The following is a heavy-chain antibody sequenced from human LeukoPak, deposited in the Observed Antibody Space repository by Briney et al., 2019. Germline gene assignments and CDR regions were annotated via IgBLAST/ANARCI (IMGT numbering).Heavy chain of an antibody. V-gene: IGHV3-74*01. CDR3: ARGVVHDF. CDR2: INPDGTTT. Sequence: GRSLRLSCAASASTVSSHWTHWVRQAPRKGLGWVSNINPDGTTTNYADSMKGRFTISRDNAKNSLYLQMHSLRAEETAVYFCARGVVHDFWGQGTLVTVSS. J-gene: IGHJ4*02. CDR1: ASTVSSHW. D-gene: IGHD3-16*01.